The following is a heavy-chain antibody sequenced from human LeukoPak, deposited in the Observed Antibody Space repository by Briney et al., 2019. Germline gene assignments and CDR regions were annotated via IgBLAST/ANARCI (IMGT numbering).Heavy chain of an antibody. Sequence: SETLSLTCTVSGGSISSYYWSWIRQPAGKGLEWIGRIYTSGSTNYNPSLKSRVTMSVDTSKNQFSLKLSSVTAADTAIYYCARDGRAGSLFAYWGQGTLVTVSS. V-gene: IGHV4-4*07. CDR3: ARDGRAGSLFAY. D-gene: IGHD6-19*01. CDR1: GGSISSYY. CDR2: IYTSGST. J-gene: IGHJ4*02.